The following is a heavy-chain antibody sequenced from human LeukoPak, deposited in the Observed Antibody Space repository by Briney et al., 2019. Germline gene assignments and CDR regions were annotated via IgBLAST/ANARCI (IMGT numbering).Heavy chain of an antibody. CDR3: AREGPYGSGSFPYYYYYMDV. V-gene: IGHV3-48*03. CDR1: GFMFSTYE. J-gene: IGHJ6*03. D-gene: IGHD3-10*01. Sequence: GGSLRLSCAASGFMFSTYEMNWVRQAPGKGLEWLSYISYNSRSIKYADSVKGRFTISRDNAKNSLYLQMNSLRAEDTAVYYCAREGPYGSGSFPYYYYYMDVWGKGTTVTVSS. CDR2: ISYNSRSI.